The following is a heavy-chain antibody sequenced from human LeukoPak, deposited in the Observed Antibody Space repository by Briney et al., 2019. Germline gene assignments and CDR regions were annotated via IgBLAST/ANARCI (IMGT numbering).Heavy chain of an antibody. J-gene: IGHJ6*03. CDR3: AKVGYSSGWYFYYYYYMDV. CDR1: GFTFSSYG. Sequence: GGSLRLSCAASGFTFSSYGMSWVRQAPGKGLEWVAVISYDGSNKYYADSVKGRFTISRDNSKNTLYLQMNSLRAEDTAVYYCAKVGYSSGWYFYYYYYMDVWGKGTTVTVSS. D-gene: IGHD6-19*01. CDR2: ISYDGSNK. V-gene: IGHV3-30*18.